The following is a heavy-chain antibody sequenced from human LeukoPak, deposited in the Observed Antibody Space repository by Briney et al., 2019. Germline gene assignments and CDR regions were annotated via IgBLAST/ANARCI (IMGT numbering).Heavy chain of an antibody. CDR3: ARGAAYYYDSSGLSGY. J-gene: IGHJ4*02. CDR2: INSDGSST. V-gene: IGHV3-74*01. D-gene: IGHD3-22*01. Sequence: GGSLRLSCAASGFTFSTYWMHWVRQAPGKGLVWVSRINSDGSSTSYADSVKGRFTISRDNSKNTLYLQMNSLRAEDTAVYYCARGAAYYYDSSGLSGYWGQGTLVTVSS. CDR1: GFTFSTYW.